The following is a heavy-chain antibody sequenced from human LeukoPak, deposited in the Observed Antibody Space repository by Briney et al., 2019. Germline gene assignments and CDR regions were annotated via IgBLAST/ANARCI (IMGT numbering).Heavy chain of an antibody. J-gene: IGHJ3*02. V-gene: IGHV3-23*01. CDR2: ITDSAEST. CDR1: GFTFSNYG. Sequence: GGSLRLSCAASGFTFSNYGMSWVRQAPGKGLEWVSGITDSAESTYYADSVKGRFTISRDNSKKTLYLQMNSLRAEDTALYYCAKDIVPGSYYPGAFDIWGQGTMVTVS. CDR3: AKDIVPGSYYPGAFDI. D-gene: IGHD1-26*01.